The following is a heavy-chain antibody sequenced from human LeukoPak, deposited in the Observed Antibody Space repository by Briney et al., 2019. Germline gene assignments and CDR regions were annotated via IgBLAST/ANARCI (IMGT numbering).Heavy chain of an antibody. V-gene: IGHV3-23*01. CDR3: AKDLFREELPNAFDI. CDR2: ISGSGGST. CDR1: GFTFSSYA. D-gene: IGHD1-7*01. J-gene: IGHJ3*02. Sequence: GGSLRLSCAASGFTFSSYAMSWVRQAPGKGLEWVSAISGSGGSTYYADSVKGRFTISRDDSKNTLYLQMNSLRAEDTAVYYCAKDLFREELPNAFDIWGQGTMVTVSS.